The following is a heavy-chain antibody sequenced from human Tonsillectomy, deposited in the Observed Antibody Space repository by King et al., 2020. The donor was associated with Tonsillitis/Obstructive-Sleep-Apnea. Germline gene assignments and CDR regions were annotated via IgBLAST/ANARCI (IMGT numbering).Heavy chain of an antibody. CDR2: INHSGST. Sequence: QVQLQQWGAGLLKPSETLSLTCAVYGGSFSDYYWSWIRQPPGKGLEWIGEINHSGSTNYNPSLKSRVTISADTSKNQFSLKLSSVTAADTAVYYCARLKTPKDIVVIPAAIEIWGQGTLVTVSS. J-gene: IGHJ4*02. CDR1: GGSFSDYY. V-gene: IGHV4-34*01. CDR3: ARLKTPKDIVVIPAAIEI. D-gene: IGHD2-2*02.